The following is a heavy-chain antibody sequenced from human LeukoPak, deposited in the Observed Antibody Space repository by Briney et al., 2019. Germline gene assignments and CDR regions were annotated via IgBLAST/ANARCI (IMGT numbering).Heavy chain of an antibody. CDR3: AKGPNFGSWRALDY. D-gene: IGHD3-10*01. CDR1: EFTFGDYD. V-gene: IGHV3-23*01. CDR2: ISGDGLGT. J-gene: IGHJ4*02. Sequence: GGSLTLSCAASEFTFGDYDMSWVRQTLGKGLEWVSSISGDGLGTWYADSVRGRFTISRGKPRNTLYLQLNSLRVDDTAVYYCAKGPNFGSWRALDYWGQGSLVTVSS.